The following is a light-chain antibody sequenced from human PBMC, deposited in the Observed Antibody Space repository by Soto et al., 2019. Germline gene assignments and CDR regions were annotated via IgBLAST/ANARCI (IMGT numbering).Light chain of an antibody. CDR2: DAS. J-gene: IGKJ1*01. CDR3: QQYGSTPRT. CDR1: QSVSSSY. Sequence: ETVLTQSPGTLSLSPGDRATLSCRASQSVSSSYLAWYQQKPGQAPRLIIYDASRRATGIPDRFSGSGSGTDFTLTISRLEPEDFAVYYCQQYGSTPRTLGQGTKVDI. V-gene: IGKV3-20*01.